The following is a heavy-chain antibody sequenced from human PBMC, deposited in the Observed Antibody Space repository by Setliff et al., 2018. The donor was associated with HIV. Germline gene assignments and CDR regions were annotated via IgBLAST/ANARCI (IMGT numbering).Heavy chain of an antibody. J-gene: IGHJ3*02. D-gene: IGHD6-6*01. CDR3: ASLTLYSSSSPAFDI. CDR2: IYYSGST. V-gene: IGHV4-59*11. Sequence: SDTLSLTCTVSGGSISSHYWSWIRQPPGKGLDWIGSIYYSGSTNYNPSLKSRVTISVDTSKNQFSLKLSSVIAADTAVYYCASLTLYSSSSPAFDIWGQGTMVTVSS. CDR1: GGSISSHY.